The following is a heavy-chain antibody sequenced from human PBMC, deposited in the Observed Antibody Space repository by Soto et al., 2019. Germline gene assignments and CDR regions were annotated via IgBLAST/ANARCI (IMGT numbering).Heavy chain of an antibody. CDR1: GYTFTSYG. V-gene: IGHV1-18*04. J-gene: IGHJ6*02. Sequence: ASLNVSCKASGYTFTSYGISWVRQAPGQGLEWMGWISAKNGNTNYAQKLQGRVTMTTDTYTSTAYMELRSLRSDDTAEYYCAWALSGIWLAYYLGMDVWGQGASVTVSS. CDR3: AWALSGIWLAYYLGMDV. CDR2: ISAKNGNT. D-gene: IGHD3-10*01.